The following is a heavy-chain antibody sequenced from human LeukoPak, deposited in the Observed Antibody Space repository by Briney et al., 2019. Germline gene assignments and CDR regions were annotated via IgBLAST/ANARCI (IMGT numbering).Heavy chain of an antibody. Sequence: SETLSLTCTVSGGSISSYYWSWIRQPAGKGLEWIGRIYISGSTNYNPSLKSRVTMSVDTSKNQFPLKLSSVTAADTAVYYCARDRGTWNDDGFDYWGQGTLVTVSS. CDR1: GGSISSYY. CDR2: IYISGST. D-gene: IGHD1-1*01. V-gene: IGHV4-4*07. CDR3: ARDRGTWNDDGFDY. J-gene: IGHJ4*02.